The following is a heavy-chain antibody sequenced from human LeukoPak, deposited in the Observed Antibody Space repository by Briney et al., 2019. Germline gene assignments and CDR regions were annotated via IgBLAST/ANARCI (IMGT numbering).Heavy chain of an antibody. CDR2: IYYSGGT. CDR3: ARQDSSWYRHDAFDI. CDR1: GGSISSYY. J-gene: IGHJ3*02. Sequence: SETLSLTCTVSGGSISSYYWSWVRQPPGKGLEWIGYIYYSGGTNYNPSLKSRVTISVDTSKNQFSLKLSSVTAADTAVYYCARQDSSWYRHDAFDIWGQGTMVTVSS. V-gene: IGHV4-59*12. D-gene: IGHD6-13*01.